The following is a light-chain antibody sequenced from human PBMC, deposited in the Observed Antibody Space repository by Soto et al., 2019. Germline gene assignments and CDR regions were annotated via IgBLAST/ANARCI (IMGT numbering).Light chain of an antibody. CDR2: DAS. V-gene: IGKV3-11*01. CDR1: QSVRSSY. CDR3: QQRRSWPPTIT. Sequence: EIVLTQSPGTLSLSPGERATLSCRASQSVRSSYLAWYQQKPGQAPRLLIYDASYRATDIPPRFSGSGSGTDFTPTISSLEPEDFAVYYCQQRRSWPPTITFGQGTRREIK. J-gene: IGKJ5*01.